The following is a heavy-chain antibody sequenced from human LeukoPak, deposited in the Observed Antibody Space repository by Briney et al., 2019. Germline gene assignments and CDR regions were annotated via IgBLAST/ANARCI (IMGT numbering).Heavy chain of an antibody. CDR3: ARVTYVDDMLYQYFDY. J-gene: IGHJ4*02. Sequence: PSETLSLTCAVSSYSISSGSYWGWIRQSPGKGLEWVGSIFHSGNSYYNPSLKSRLTMSVDTSENQFSLKLTSVTAADTALYYCARVTYVDDMLYQYFDYWGQGILVTVSS. CDR2: IFHSGNS. D-gene: IGHD4-17*01. CDR1: SYSISSGSY. V-gene: IGHV4-38-2*01.